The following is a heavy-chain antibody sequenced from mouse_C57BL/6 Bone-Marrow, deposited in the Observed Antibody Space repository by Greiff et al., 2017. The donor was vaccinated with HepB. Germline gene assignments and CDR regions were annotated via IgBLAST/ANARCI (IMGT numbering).Heavy chain of an antibody. CDR3: ARGAIYYDYEDAMDY. J-gene: IGHJ4*01. CDR2: ISDGGSYT. Sequence: EVQGVESGGGLVKPGGSLKLSCAASGFTFSSYAMSWVRQTPEKRLEWVATISDGGSYTYYPDNVKGRFTISRDNAKNNLYLQMSHLKSEDTAMYYCARGAIYYDYEDAMDYWGQGTSVTVSS. V-gene: IGHV5-4*01. D-gene: IGHD2-4*01. CDR1: GFTFSSYA.